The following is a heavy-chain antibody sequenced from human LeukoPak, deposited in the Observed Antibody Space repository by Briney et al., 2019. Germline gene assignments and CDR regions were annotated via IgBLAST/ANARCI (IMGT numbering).Heavy chain of an antibody. CDR2: THYSGST. J-gene: IGHJ4*02. Sequence: PSETLSLTCSVSGGSISSYYWNWIRQTPGKGLQWIGYTHYSGSTNYNPSLKSRVSISVDTSKNQFSLKLSSVTAADTDLYYCARCNAYNWRFDFWGQGTLVTVSS. CDR1: GGSISSYY. V-gene: IGHV4-59*01. D-gene: IGHD1-1*01. CDR3: ARCNAYNWRFDF.